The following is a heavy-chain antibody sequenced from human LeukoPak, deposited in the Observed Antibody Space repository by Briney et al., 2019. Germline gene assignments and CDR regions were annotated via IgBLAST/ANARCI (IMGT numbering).Heavy chain of an antibody. Sequence: SETLSLTCTVSGGSISSHYWSWIRQPPGKGLEWIGYIYYSGSTNYNPSLKSRVTISVDTSKNQFSLKLSSVTAADTAVYYCARDRAPHFDYDSGFDPWGQGTLVTVSS. CDR2: IYYSGST. CDR1: GGSISSHY. CDR3: ARDRAPHFDYDSGFDP. D-gene: IGHD3-16*01. V-gene: IGHV4-59*11. J-gene: IGHJ5*02.